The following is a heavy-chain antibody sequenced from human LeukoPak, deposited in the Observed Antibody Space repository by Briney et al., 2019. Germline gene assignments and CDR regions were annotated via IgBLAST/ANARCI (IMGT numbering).Heavy chain of an antibody. CDR3: ARDYWDIVVVVAAGAVDY. CDR2: INPNSGGT. CDR1: GYTFTGYY. Sequence: AASVKVSCKASGYTFTGYYMHWVRQAPGQGLEWMGWINPNSGGTNYAQKFQGRVTMTRDTSISTAYMELSRPRSDDTAVYYCARDYWDIVVVVAAGAVDYWGQGTLVTVSS. D-gene: IGHD2-15*01. J-gene: IGHJ4*02. V-gene: IGHV1-2*02.